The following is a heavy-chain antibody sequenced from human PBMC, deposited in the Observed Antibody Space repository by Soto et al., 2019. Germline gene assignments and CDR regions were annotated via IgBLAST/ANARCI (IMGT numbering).Heavy chain of an antibody. CDR3: AGRNYCDSSGPDVYAF. CDR1: GGTFSSYT. J-gene: IGHJ6*01. D-gene: IGHD3-22*01. V-gene: IGHV1-69*02. CDR2: IIPILGIA. Sequence: SVKVSCKASGGTFSSYTISWVRQAPGQGLEWMGRIIPILGIANYAQKFQGRVTITADKSTSTAYMELSSLRSEDTAVYYCAGRNYCDSSGPDVYAFSGRGTTVLVSS.